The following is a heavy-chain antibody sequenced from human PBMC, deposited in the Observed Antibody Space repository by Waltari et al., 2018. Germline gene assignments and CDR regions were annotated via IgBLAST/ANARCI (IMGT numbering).Heavy chain of an antibody. CDR1: GTSISNYY. J-gene: IGHJ4*02. CDR3: ARTSGAAAGKFDY. Sequence: QVQLQESGPGLVKPSETLSLTCTVSGTSISNYYWTWIRQPPGKGREWIGYISDSGSTSYNPSLKSRVTISGDTSKNHFSLKLSSVTAADTAVYYCARTSGAAAGKFDYWGQGTLVTVSS. D-gene: IGHD6-13*01. CDR2: ISDSGST. V-gene: IGHV4-59*01.